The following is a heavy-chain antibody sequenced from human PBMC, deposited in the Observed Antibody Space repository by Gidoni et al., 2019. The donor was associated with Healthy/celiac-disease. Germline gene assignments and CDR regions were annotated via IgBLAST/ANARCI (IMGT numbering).Heavy chain of an antibody. J-gene: IGHJ4*02. Sequence: EVQLLESGGGLVQPGGPLRRSSSACGFTGSSYAMSWVRQAPGKGLWWVSGIRGSGGSTYYADSVKGRFTISRDNSKNTLYLQMNSLRAEDTAVYYCAIDGYNDYGDVHYWGQGTLVTVSS. CDR3: AIDGYNDYGDVHY. CDR2: IRGSGGST. V-gene: IGHV3-23*01. CDR1: GFTGSSYA. D-gene: IGHD4-17*01.